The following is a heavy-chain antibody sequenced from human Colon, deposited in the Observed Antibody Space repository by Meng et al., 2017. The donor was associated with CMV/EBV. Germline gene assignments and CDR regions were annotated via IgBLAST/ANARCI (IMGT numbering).Heavy chain of an antibody. J-gene: IGHJ4*02. CDR2: IYIRGGT. D-gene: IGHD5-18*01. Sequence: QRHLPEPGPGLGKPFETLALTCTAFGASFMPYYWSWIRQPAGKGPEWIGPIYIRGGTHYNPSLKSRVTMSVDTSKNQFSPKLSSVTAADTAVYYCAVQPCYDGYCYFDYWGQGTLVTVSS. CDR3: AVQPCYDGYCYFDY. CDR1: GASFMPYY. V-gene: IGHV4-4*07.